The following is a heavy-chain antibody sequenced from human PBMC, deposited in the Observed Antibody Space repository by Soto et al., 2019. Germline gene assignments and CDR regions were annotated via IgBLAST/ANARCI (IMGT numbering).Heavy chain of an antibody. V-gene: IGHV3-30*18. J-gene: IGHJ6*02. CDR1: GFTFSSYG. D-gene: IGHD6-19*01. CDR2: ISYDGSNK. CDR3: AKVGQWLVEHYYYYGMDV. Sequence: QVQLVESGGGVVQPGRSLRLYCAASGFTFSSYGMHWVRQAPGKGLEWVAVISYDGSNKYYADSVKGRFTISRDNSKNTLYLQMNSLRAEDTAVYYCAKVGQWLVEHYYYYGMDVWGQGTTVTVSS.